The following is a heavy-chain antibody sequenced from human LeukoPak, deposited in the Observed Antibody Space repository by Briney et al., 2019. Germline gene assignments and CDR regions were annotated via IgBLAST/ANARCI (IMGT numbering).Heavy chain of an antibody. CDR3: AREREHDYTDY. CDR2: ISAYNGNT. J-gene: IGHJ4*02. Sequence: EASVKVSCKASGYTFTSYGISWVRQAPGQGLEWMGWISAYNGNTNYAQKLQGRVTMTTDTPTSTAYMELRSLRSDDTAVYYCAREREHDYTDYWGQGTLVTVSS. V-gene: IGHV1-18*01. D-gene: IGHD2-21*01. CDR1: GYTFTSYG.